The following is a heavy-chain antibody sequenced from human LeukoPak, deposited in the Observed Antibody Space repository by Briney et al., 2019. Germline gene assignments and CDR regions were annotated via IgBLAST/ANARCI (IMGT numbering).Heavy chain of an antibody. J-gene: IGHJ4*02. CDR3: AKDSCSSTSCYFDY. V-gene: IGHV3-9*01. CDR1: GFTFDDYA. D-gene: IGHD2-2*01. Sequence: GGSLRLSCAASGFTFDDYAMHWVRQAPGKGLEWVSGISWSSGSIGYADSVKGRFTISRDNAKNSLYLQMNSLRAEDTALYYCAKDSCSSTSCYFDYWGQGTLVTVSS. CDR2: ISWSSGSI.